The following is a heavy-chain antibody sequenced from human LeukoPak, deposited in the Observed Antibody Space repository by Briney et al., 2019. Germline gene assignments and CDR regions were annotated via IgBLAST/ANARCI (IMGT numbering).Heavy chain of an antibody. Sequence: GGSLRLSCAASGFTFSSYWMSWVRQAPGKGLEWVAVISYDGSNKYYADSVKGRFTISRDNSKNTLYLQMNSLRAEDTAVYYCAKDRSIAAAGTSPYYGMDVWGQGTTVTVSS. J-gene: IGHJ6*02. CDR3: AKDRSIAAAGTSPYYGMDV. D-gene: IGHD6-13*01. CDR2: ISYDGSNK. V-gene: IGHV3-30*18. CDR1: GFTFSSYW.